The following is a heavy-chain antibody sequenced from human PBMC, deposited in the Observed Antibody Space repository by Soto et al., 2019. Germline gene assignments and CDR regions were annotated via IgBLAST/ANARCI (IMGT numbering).Heavy chain of an antibody. Sequence: QLQLQESGPGLVKPSETLSLTCTVSGGSITSSSYYWGWIRKPPGKGLEWIGSIYYSGSTYYNPSHKRRVTISVDTSKNQFSPKLSSGTAADTAVYYCARQRLIAVDGLDFDYLGQGTLVTVSS. CDR2: IYYSGST. J-gene: IGHJ4*02. CDR1: GGSITSSSYY. D-gene: IGHD6-19*01. V-gene: IGHV4-39*01. CDR3: ARQRLIAVDGLDFDY.